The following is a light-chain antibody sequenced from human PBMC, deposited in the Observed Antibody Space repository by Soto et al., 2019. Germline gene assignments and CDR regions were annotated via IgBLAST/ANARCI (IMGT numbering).Light chain of an antibody. Sequence: QSVLTQPASVSGSPGQSITISCTGTSSDVGGYNYVSWYQHHPGKAPKLIIYEVRNRPSGVSNRFSGSKSGNTASLTISGLQAEDEADYYCSSYTSSSTLVFGAGTKLTVL. CDR2: EVR. CDR3: SSYTSSSTLV. V-gene: IGLV2-14*01. J-gene: IGLJ2*01. CDR1: SSDVGGYNY.